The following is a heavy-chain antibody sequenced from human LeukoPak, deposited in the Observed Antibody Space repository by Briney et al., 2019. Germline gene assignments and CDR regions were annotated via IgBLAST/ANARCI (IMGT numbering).Heavy chain of an antibody. CDR2: IHSSGST. J-gene: IGHJ4*02. V-gene: IGHV4-59*02. CDR1: GDSVSGYY. D-gene: IGHD3-22*01. Sequence: SETLSLTCGVSGDSVSGYYWSWIRRPPEKGLEWIGYIHSSGSTNYSPSLKSRLALSVDTSKNQFSLNLNSVTAADTAVYYCARGDDSGYYDYFDYWGQGALVTVSS. CDR3: ARGDDSGYYDYFDY.